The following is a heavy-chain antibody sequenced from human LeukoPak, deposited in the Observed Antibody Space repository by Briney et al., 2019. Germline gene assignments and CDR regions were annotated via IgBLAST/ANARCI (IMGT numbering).Heavy chain of an antibody. J-gene: IGHJ6*02. D-gene: IGHD3-16*02. Sequence: QPGGSLRLSCAASGFTFSNYWMHWVRQAPGKGLVWVSRIYSDGSSTSYADSVKGRFTISRDNAKNTLYLHMNSLRAEDTAVYYCARRDTTDQVLKLSDIGLDVWGQGTTVTVSS. CDR2: IYSDGSST. CDR1: GFTFSNYW. V-gene: IGHV3-74*01. CDR3: ARRDTTDQVLKLSDIGLDV.